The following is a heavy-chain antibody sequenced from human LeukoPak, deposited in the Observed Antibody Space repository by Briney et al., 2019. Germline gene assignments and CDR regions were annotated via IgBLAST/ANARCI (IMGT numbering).Heavy chain of an antibody. CDR2: IIPIFGTA. V-gene: IGHV1-69*01. D-gene: IGHD3-10*01. CDR3: ARPFGMVQGVMADYYYMDD. Sequence: GASVKVSCKASGGTFSSYAISWVRQAPGQGLEWMGGIIPIFGTANYAQKFQGRVTITADESTSTAYMELSSLRSEDTAVYYCARPFGMVQGVMADYYYMDDWGKGTTVTVSS. J-gene: IGHJ6*03. CDR1: GGTFSSYA.